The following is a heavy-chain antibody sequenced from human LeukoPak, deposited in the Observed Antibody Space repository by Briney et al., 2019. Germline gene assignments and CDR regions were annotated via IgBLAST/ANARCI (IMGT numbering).Heavy chain of an antibody. V-gene: IGHV3-30*03. D-gene: IGHD3-9*01. CDR2: ISYDGSNK. Sequence: PGRSLRLSCAASGFTFSSYGMHWVRQAPGKGLEWVAVISYDGSNKYYADSVKGQFTISRDNSKNTLYLQMNSLRAEDTAVYYCATQRPFDWFGTPVAFDIWGQGTMVTVSS. CDR1: GFTFSSYG. J-gene: IGHJ3*02. CDR3: ATQRPFDWFGTPVAFDI.